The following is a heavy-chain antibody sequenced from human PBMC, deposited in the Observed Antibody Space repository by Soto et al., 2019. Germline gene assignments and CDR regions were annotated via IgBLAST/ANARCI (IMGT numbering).Heavy chain of an antibody. CDR2: ISGSGGST. Sequence: PGGSLRLSCAASGFTFSSYAMSWVRQAPGKGLEWVSAISGSGGSTYYADSVKGRFTISRDNSKNTLYLQMNSLRAEDTAVYYCATDIAAAGTGVARDVWGQGTTVTVSS. J-gene: IGHJ6*02. CDR3: ATDIAAAGTGVARDV. D-gene: IGHD6-13*01. V-gene: IGHV3-23*01. CDR1: GFTFSSYA.